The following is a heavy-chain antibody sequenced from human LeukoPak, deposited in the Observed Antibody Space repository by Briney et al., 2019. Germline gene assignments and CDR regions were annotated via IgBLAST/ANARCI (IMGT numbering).Heavy chain of an antibody. CDR2: ISAYNGNT. Sequence: ASVKVSRKASGYTFTSYGISWVRRAPGQGLEWMGWISAYNGNTNYAQKLQGRVTMTTDTSTSTAYMELRSLRSDDTAVYYCARFIAAAGTHYYYYGMDVWGQGTTVTVSS. V-gene: IGHV1-18*01. J-gene: IGHJ6*02. CDR1: GYTFTSYG. D-gene: IGHD6-13*01. CDR3: ARFIAAAGTHYYYYGMDV.